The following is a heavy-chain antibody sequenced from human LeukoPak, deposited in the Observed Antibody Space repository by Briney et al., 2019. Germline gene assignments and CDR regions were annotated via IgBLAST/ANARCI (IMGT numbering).Heavy chain of an antibody. D-gene: IGHD3-10*01. CDR1: GFTFSSYS. J-gene: IGHJ4*02. CDR3: AGDPRWFRVFISPLY. Sequence: PGGSLRLSCAASGFTFSSYSMNWVRQAPGKGLEWVSSISSSSSYIYYADSVKGRFTISRDNAKNSLYLQMNSLRAEDTAVYYCAGDPRWFRVFISPLYWGQGTLVTVSS. CDR2: ISSSSSYI. V-gene: IGHV3-21*01.